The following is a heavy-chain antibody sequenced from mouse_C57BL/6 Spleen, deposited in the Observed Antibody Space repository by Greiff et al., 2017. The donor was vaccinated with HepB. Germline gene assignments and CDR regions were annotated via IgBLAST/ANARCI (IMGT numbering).Heavy chain of an antibody. CDR1: GYTFTSYW. D-gene: IGHD2-1*01. CDR2: IDPSDSET. V-gene: IGHV1-52*01. J-gene: IGHJ1*03. Sequence: QVQLQQPGAELVRPGSSVKLSCKASGYTFTSYWMHWVKQRPIQGLEWIGNIDPSDSETHYNQKFKDKATLTVDKSSSTAYMQLSSLSSEDSAVYYCARYIGNYSWYFDVWGTGTTVTVSS. CDR3: ARYIGNYSWYFDV.